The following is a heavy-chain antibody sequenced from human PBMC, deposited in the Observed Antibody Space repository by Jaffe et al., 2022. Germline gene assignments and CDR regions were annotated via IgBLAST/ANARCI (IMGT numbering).Heavy chain of an antibody. D-gene: IGHD6-13*01. CDR1: GGSISSGSYY. V-gene: IGHV4-61*02. Sequence: QVQLQESGPGLVKPSQTLSLTCTVSGGSISSGSYYWSWIRQPAGKGLEWIGRIYTSGSTNYNPSLKSRVTISVDTSKNQFSLKLSSVTAADTAVYYCARLLIAAAGTNPYFDYWGQGTLVTVSS. CDR3: ARLLIAAAGTNPYFDY. CDR2: IYTSGST. J-gene: IGHJ4*02.